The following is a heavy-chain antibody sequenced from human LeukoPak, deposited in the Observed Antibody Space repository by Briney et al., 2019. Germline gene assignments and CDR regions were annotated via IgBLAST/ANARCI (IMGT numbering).Heavy chain of an antibody. V-gene: IGHV3-43D*03. D-gene: IGHD5-18*01. Sequence: GSLRLSCAASGFPFDDYAMHWVRQAPGKGLEWVSLISGDGSSPYYADSVKGRFTISRDNTKNSLYLQMDSLRVEDTALYFCVKDLRGYSFGYFDYWGQGTLATVSS. CDR1: GFPFDDYA. J-gene: IGHJ4*02. CDR3: VKDLRGYSFGYFDY. CDR2: ISGDGSSP.